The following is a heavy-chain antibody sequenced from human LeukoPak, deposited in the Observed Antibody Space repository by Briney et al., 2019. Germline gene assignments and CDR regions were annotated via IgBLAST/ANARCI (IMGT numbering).Heavy chain of an antibody. CDR2: IYYSGST. V-gene: IGHV4-39*07. J-gene: IGHJ4*02. CDR1: GGSISSSSYY. CDR3: ARASLYCGGDCYSSSY. Sequence: SETLSLTCTVSGGSISSSSYYWGWIRQPPGKGLEWIGTIYYSGSTYYNPSLKSRVTISVDTSKNQFSLKLSSVTAADTAVYYCARASLYCGGDCYSSSYWGQGTLVTVSS. D-gene: IGHD2-21*02.